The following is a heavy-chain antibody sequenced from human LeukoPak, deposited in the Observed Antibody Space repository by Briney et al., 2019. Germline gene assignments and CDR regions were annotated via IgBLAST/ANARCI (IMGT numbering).Heavy chain of an antibody. CDR3: AKDFYSGAYYYYMDV. V-gene: IGHV3-30*02. D-gene: IGHD5-12*01. Sequence: GGSLRLSCAASGFTFSSYDMHWVRQAPGKGLEWVAFIRYDGSNKYYADSVKGRFTISRDNSKNTLYLQMNSLRAEDTAVYYCAKDFYSGAYYYYMDVWGKGTTVTISS. CDR1: GFTFSSYD. CDR2: IRYDGSNK. J-gene: IGHJ6*03.